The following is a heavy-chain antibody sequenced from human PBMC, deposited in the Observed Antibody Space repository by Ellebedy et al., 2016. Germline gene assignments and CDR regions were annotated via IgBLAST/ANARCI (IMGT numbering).Heavy chain of an antibody. Sequence: GESLKISXAASGFTFSSYGLHWVRQAPGKGLEWVAVIWYDGSNKYYADSVKGRFTISRDNSKNTLYLQMNSLRAEDTAVYYCARADGRDWGQGTLVTVSS. V-gene: IGHV3-33*01. J-gene: IGHJ4*02. CDR3: ARADGRD. CDR1: GFTFSSYG. CDR2: IWYDGSNK. D-gene: IGHD2-15*01.